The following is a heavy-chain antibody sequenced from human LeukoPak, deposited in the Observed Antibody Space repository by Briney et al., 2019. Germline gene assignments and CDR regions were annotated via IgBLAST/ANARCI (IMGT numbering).Heavy chain of an antibody. CDR2: IKQDGSEK. CDR1: GFTFSSYW. CDR3: ARDPLMMGAAGFDY. J-gene: IGHJ4*02. Sequence: HPGGSLRLSCAASGFTFSSYWMSWVRQAPGKGLEWVANIKQDGSEKYYVDSVKGRFTISRDNAKNSLYLQMNSLRAEDTAVYYCARDPLMMGAAGFDYWGQGTLVTVSS. D-gene: IGHD6-13*01. V-gene: IGHV3-7*03.